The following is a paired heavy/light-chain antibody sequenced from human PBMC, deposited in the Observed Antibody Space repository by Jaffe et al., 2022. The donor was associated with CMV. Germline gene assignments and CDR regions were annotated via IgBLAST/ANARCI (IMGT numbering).Heavy chain of an antibody. CDR1: GGSISSSSYY. J-gene: IGHJ4*02. CDR2: IYYSGST. Sequence: QLQLQESGPGLVKPSETLSLTCTVSGGSISSSSYYWGWIRQPPGKGLEWIGSIYYSGSTYYNPSLKSRVTISVDTSKNQFSLKLSSVTAADTAVYYCASAVDTAISVGGWEGFYWGQGTLVTVSS. V-gene: IGHV4-39*01. D-gene: IGHD5-18*01. CDR3: ASAVDTAISVGGWEGFY.
Light chain of an antibody. V-gene: IGKV2-30*01. CDR2: KVS. CDR3: MQGTHWPPIFT. Sequence: DVVMTQSPLSLPVTLGQPASISCRSSQSLVYSDGNTYLNWFQQRPGQSPRRLIYKVSNRDSGVPDRFSGSGSGTDFTLKISRVEAEDVGVYYCMQGTHWPPIFTFGPGTKVDIK. CDR1: QSLVYSDGNTY. J-gene: IGKJ3*01.